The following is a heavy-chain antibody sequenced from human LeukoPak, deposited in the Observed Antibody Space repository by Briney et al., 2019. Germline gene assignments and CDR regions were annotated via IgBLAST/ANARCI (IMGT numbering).Heavy chain of an antibody. V-gene: IGHV1-18*01. CDR3: ARGALWRGVDY. CDR2: ISAYNGNT. Sequence: ASVTVSCTASGYTFTSYGISWVRQAPGQGLECMGWISAYNGNTNYAQKLQGRVTITIDTSTSTAYMELRSLRSDDTAVYYCARGALWRGVDYWGQGTLVTVSS. J-gene: IGHJ4*02. CDR1: GYTFTSYG. D-gene: IGHD3-3*01.